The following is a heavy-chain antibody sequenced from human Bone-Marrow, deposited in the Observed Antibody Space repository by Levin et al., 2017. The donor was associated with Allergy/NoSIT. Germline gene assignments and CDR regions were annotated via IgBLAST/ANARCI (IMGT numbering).Heavy chain of an antibody. CDR3: ARDLGTRSDLTFDY. D-gene: IGHD2-2*01. CDR2: IHFGGNT. J-gene: IGHJ4*02. V-gene: IGHV3-53*01. CDR1: GFTVSHNY. Sequence: GGSLRLSCAASGFTVSHNYMSWVRQAPGKGLEWVSVIHFGGNTYYTDSVKGRFTISRDISKNTLYLQMNSLRAEDTAVYYCARDLGTRSDLTFDYWGQGTLVIVSS.